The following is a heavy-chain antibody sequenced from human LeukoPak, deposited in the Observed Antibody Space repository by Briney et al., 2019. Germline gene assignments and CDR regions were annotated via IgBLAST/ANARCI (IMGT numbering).Heavy chain of an antibody. J-gene: IGHJ6*03. CDR2: IIPIFGTA. CDR1: GYTLTSYG. CDR3: ARVFPYYYYYMDV. Sequence: ASVKVSCKASGYTLTSYGISWVRQAPGQGLEWMGGIIPIFGTANYAQKFQGRVTITADESTSTAYMELSSLRSEDTAVYYCARVFPYYYYYMDVWGKGTTVTISS. V-gene: IGHV1-69*13. D-gene: IGHD2-21*01.